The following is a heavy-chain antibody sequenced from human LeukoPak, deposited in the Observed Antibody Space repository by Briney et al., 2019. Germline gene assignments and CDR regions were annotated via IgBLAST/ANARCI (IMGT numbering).Heavy chain of an antibody. Sequence: SETLSLTCAVYGGSFSGYYWSWIRQPPGKGLEWIGEINHSGSTNYNPSLKSRVTISVDTSKNQFSLKLSSVTAADTAVYYCARGYYGTGFDPWGQGTLVTVSS. J-gene: IGHJ5*02. V-gene: IGHV4-34*01. D-gene: IGHD3-10*01. CDR3: ARGYYGTGFDP. CDR2: INHSGST. CDR1: GGSFSGYY.